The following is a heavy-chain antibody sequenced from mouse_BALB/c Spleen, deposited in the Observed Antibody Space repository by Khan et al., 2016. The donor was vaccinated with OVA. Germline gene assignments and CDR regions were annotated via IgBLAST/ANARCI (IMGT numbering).Heavy chain of an antibody. CDR3: ARWFAY. J-gene: IGHJ3*01. Sequence: EVQLVESGPGLVKPSQSLSLTCTVTGYSITSDYAWNWIRQSPGNKLWWRGFITYSGGTSYLPSLKSRISITRDTSRNQFFLQLNSLTTEDSATYYGARWFAYWGQGTLVTVS. V-gene: IGHV3-2*02. CDR2: ITYSGGT. CDR1: GYSITSDYA.